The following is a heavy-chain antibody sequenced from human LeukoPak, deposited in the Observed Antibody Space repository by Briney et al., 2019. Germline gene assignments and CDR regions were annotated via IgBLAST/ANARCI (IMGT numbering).Heavy chain of an antibody. CDR3: ARGPVGARRNFDY. V-gene: IGHV4-34*01. CDR1: GGSFSGYY. D-gene: IGHD1-26*01. J-gene: IGHJ4*02. Sequence: SETLSLTCAVYGGSFSGYYWSWIRQPPGKGLEWIGEINHSGSTNYNPSLKSRVTISVDTSKNQFSLKLSSVTAADTAVYYCARGPVGARRNFDYWGQETLVTVSS. CDR2: INHSGST.